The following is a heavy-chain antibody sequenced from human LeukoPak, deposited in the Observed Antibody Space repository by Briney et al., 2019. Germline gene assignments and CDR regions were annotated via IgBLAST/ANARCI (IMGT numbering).Heavy chain of an antibody. V-gene: IGHV3-11*05. CDR3: ARVGSAYGSGTYAY. Sequence: GSLRLSCAASGFTFSDYYMSWIRQAPGKGLEWVSYISSSSYTNYADSVKGRFTISRDNAKNSLYLQMNSLRAEDTAVYYCARVGSAYGSGTYAYWGQGTLVTVSS. J-gene: IGHJ4*02. CDR2: ISSSSYT. D-gene: IGHD3-10*01. CDR1: GFTFSDYY.